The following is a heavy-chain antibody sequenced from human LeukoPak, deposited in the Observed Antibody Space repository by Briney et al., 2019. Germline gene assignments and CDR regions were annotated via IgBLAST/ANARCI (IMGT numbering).Heavy chain of an antibody. V-gene: IGHV3-23*01. Sequence: GGSLRLSCAASGFTFSTYAMSWVRQAPGEGLEWVSAISGSGGSTYYADSVKGRFTISRDNSKNTLYLQMNSLRAEDTAVYYCAKDSYSSSAVTFDYWGQGTLVTVSP. CDR1: GFTFSTYA. CDR2: ISGSGGST. D-gene: IGHD6-6*01. J-gene: IGHJ4*02. CDR3: AKDSYSSSAVTFDY.